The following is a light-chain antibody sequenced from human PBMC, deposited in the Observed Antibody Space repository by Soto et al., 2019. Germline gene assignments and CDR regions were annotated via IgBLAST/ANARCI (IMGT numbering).Light chain of an antibody. J-gene: IGKJ1*01. Sequence: DIQMTQSPSTLSASVGDRVTITCRASQSVSGWLAWYQQKPGKAPNLLIYDVSSLGGGVPSRFSGSGSGTEFTLTISNLQPDDIATYYCQQYENYWTFGQGTKVDIK. CDR2: DVS. V-gene: IGKV1-5*01. CDR1: QSVSGW. CDR3: QQYENYWT.